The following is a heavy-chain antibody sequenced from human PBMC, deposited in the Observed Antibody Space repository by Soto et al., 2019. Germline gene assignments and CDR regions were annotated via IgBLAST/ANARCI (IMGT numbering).Heavy chain of an antibody. CDR2: ISGSGGST. D-gene: IGHD1-26*01. CDR1: GFTFSSYA. Sequence: GWSLRLSCAASGFTFSSYAMSWVRQAPGKGLEWVSAISGSGGSTYYADSVKGRFTISRDNSKNTLYLQMNSLRAEDTAVYYCAKVLAGWELPTPFDYWGQGTLVTVSS. CDR3: AKVLAGWELPTPFDY. J-gene: IGHJ4*02. V-gene: IGHV3-23*01.